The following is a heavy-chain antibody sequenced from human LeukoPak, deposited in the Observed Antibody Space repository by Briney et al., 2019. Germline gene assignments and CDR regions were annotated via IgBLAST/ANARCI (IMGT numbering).Heavy chain of an antibody. J-gene: IGHJ5*02. V-gene: IGHV1-2*02. CDR2: INPDNGVT. CDR3: ARSESYTWFDP. Sequence: ASVKVSCQASGYTFTNFYIHWMRQAPGQGLEWMGWINPDNGVTDYAQKFQGRVTMTRDTSISAVYVELSRLRSDDTAVYYCARSESYTWFDPWGQGTLVTVSS. CDR1: GYTFTNFY.